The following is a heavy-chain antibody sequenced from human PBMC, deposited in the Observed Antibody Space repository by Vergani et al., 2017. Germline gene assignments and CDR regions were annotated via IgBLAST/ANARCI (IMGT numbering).Heavy chain of an antibody. D-gene: IGHD2-15*01. Sequence: QVQLQESGPGLVKPSQTLSLTCTVSGGSISSDGYYWSWIRQHPGRGLEWIGYIYYSGSTYYHPSLKSRVTISVDTSKNQLSLKLSSVTAADTAVYYCARDIGSSFDYWGQGTLVTVSS. CDR1: GGSISSDGYY. CDR2: IYYSGST. V-gene: IGHV4-31*03. J-gene: IGHJ4*02. CDR3: ARDIGSSFDY.